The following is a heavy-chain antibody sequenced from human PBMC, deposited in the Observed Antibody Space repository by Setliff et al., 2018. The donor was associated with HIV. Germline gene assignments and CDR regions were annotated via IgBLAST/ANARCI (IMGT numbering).Heavy chain of an antibody. J-gene: IGHJ5*01. CDR2: IYYTGST. CDR1: NASISSGGFY. CDR3: VKAVAAPSWFDS. Sequence: PSETLSLTCTVSNASISSGGFYWSLVRQHPGKGLEWIGYIYYTGSTYYNPSLKSRVSISVDTSKNQFSLKLTSVTAADTAVYYCVKAVAAPSWFDSWGQGTLVTVSS. V-gene: IGHV4-31*03. D-gene: IGHD2-15*01.